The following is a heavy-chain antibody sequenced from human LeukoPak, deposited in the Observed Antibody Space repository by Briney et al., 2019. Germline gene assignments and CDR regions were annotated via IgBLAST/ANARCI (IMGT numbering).Heavy chain of an antibody. V-gene: IGHV3-9*01. CDR1: GFPFDDYA. D-gene: IGHD5-18*01. CDR2: ICWNSGSI. CDR3: AKVVLAGYSYGYGFDY. Sequence: GRSLRLPCAASGFPFDDYAMHWVRQAPGRGLEGVSGICWNSGSIGYADPVKGRFTISRDNAKNSLYLQMNSLRAEDTALYYCAKVVLAGYSYGYGFDYWGQGTLVTVSS. J-gene: IGHJ4*02.